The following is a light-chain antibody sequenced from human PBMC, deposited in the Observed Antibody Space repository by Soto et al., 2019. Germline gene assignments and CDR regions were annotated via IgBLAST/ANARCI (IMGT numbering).Light chain of an antibody. V-gene: IGKV1-39*01. J-gene: IGKJ5*01. CDR1: QSIISY. Sequence: DIQMTQSPSSLSASVGDRVTMTRRAGQSIISYGNWYQQKTGKAPKILIYDASSLRSGVLSRFSGSGSGTTFILTISSLVPKDFALVYCQHRCSWPITFGQGTRLEIK. CDR2: DAS. CDR3: QHRCSWPIT.